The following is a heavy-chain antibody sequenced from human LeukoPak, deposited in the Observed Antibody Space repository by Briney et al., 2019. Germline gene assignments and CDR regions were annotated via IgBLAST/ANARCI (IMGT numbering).Heavy chain of an antibody. CDR1: GYTFTSYG. CDR3: ARDRPYYGDCTVLNY. D-gene: IGHD4-17*01. V-gene: IGHV1-18*01. Sequence: ASVKVSCKASGYTFTSYGISWVRQAPGQGLEWMGWISAYNGNTNYAQKLQGRVTMTTDTSTSTAYMELRSLRSDDTAVYYCARDRPYYGDCTVLNYWGQGTLVTVSS. CDR2: ISAYNGNT. J-gene: IGHJ4*02.